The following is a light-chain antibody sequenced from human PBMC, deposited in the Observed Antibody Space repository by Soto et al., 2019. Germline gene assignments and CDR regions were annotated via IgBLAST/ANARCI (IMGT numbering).Light chain of an antibody. CDR1: QGINSW. V-gene: IGKV1D-12*01. CDR3: QQANSFPST. CDR2: GAS. J-gene: IGKJ4*01. Sequence: DIQMTQSPSSVSASVGDRVTVTCRASQGINSWLVWYQQKPGKAPKLLIYGASSLQSGVRSRFSGSGSGTDFTLTISRLQPEDFATYYCQQANSFPSTFGGGTRVEIK.